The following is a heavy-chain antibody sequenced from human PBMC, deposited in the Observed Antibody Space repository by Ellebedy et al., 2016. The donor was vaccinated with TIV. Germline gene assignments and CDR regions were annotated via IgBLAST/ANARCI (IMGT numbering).Heavy chain of an antibody. J-gene: IGHJ5*02. Sequence: ASVKVSXXASGYTFTSYAMHWVRQAPGQRLEWMGWINAGNGNTKYSQKFQGRVTITRDTSASTAYMELSSLRSEDTAVYYCAVGTIFGVVIRSWGQGTLVTVSS. CDR1: GYTFTSYA. D-gene: IGHD3-3*01. V-gene: IGHV1-3*01. CDR2: INAGNGNT. CDR3: AVGTIFGVVIRS.